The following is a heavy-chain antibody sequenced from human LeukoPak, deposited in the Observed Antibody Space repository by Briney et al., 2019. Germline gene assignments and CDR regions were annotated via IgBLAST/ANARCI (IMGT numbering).Heavy chain of an antibody. V-gene: IGHV3-30-3*01. CDR1: GFTFSSYA. J-gene: IGHJ4*02. D-gene: IGHD2-15*01. Sequence: PGGSLRLSCAASGFTFSSYAMHWVRQAPGKGLEWVAVISYDGSNKYYADSVKGRFTISRDNSKNTLYLQMNSLRAEDTAVYYCAKDRLIGCSGGSCYSYFDYWGQGTLVTVSS. CDR3: AKDRLIGCSGGSCYSYFDY. CDR2: ISYDGSNK.